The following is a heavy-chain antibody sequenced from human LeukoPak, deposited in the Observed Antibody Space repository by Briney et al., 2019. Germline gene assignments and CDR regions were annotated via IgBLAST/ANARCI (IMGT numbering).Heavy chain of an antibody. CDR2: IFYGGGT. V-gene: IGHV4-59*01. CDR1: GGSIGNYY. Sequence: SETLSLTCTVSGGSIGNYYWSWMRQPPGQGLEWIGYIFYGGGTKYNPSLKSRVTISVDTSKNQFSLKLSSVTAADTAVYYCARGLSGSYYDYWGQGTLVTASS. CDR3: ARGLSGSYYDY. D-gene: IGHD1-26*01. J-gene: IGHJ4*02.